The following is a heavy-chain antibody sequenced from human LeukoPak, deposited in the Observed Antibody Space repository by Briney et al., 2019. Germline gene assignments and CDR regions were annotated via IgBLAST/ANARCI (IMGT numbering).Heavy chain of an antibody. CDR3: AKAPYFYSGMDV. Sequence: GGPLRLSCAASGFTLSTFAMNWVRQAPGKVLEWVSSIGGSGGNKYYGGSVKGRFTVSRDNSKNTLHLQMNSLRVEDTAVYYCAKAPYFYSGMDVWGQGTTVIVSS. V-gene: IGHV3-23*01. J-gene: IGHJ6*02. CDR1: GFTLSTFA. CDR2: IGGSGGNK.